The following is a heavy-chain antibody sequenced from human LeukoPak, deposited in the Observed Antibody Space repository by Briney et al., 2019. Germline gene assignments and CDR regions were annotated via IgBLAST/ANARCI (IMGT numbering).Heavy chain of an antibody. V-gene: IGHV3-53*01. CDR2: IYSGGST. Sequence: GGSLGLSCAASGFTVSSNYMSWVRQAPGKGLEWVSVIYSGGSTYYADSVKGRFTISRDNSKNTLYLQMNSLRAEDTAVYYCAREVLEYYYDSSGSNGWFDPWGQGTLVTVSS. CDR3: AREVLEYYYDSSGSNGWFDP. D-gene: IGHD3-22*01. J-gene: IGHJ5*02. CDR1: GFTVSSNY.